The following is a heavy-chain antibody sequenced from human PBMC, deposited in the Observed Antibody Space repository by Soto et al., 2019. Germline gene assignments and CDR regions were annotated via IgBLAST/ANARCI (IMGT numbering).Heavy chain of an antibody. Sequence: GGSLRLSCAASGFTFSGSAMHWVRQASGKGLEWVGRIRSKANSYATAYAASVKGRFTISRDDSKNTAYLQMNSLKTEDTAVYYCTRPRDSLSPFDYWGQGTLVTVSS. CDR2: IRSKANSYAT. J-gene: IGHJ4*02. CDR1: GFTFSGSA. CDR3: TRPRDSLSPFDY. D-gene: IGHD2-15*01. V-gene: IGHV3-73*01.